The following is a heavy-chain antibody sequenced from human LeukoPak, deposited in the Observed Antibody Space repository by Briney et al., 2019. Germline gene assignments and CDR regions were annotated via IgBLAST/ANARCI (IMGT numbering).Heavy chain of an antibody. CDR1: GGSISSSSYY. CDR2: IYYSGST. V-gene: IGHV4-39*01. D-gene: IGHD1-1*01. CDR3: ARHGGTTGIDAFDI. J-gene: IGHJ3*02. Sequence: SETLSLPCTVSGGSISSSSYYWGWIRQPPGKGLEWIGSIYYSGSTYYNPSLKSRVTISVDTSKNQFSLKLSSVTAADTAVYYCARHGGTTGIDAFDIWGQGTMVTVSS.